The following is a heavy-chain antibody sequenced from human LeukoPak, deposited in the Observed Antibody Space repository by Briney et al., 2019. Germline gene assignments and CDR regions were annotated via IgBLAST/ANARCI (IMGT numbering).Heavy chain of an antibody. CDR2: IYYSGST. D-gene: IGHD3-3*01. J-gene: IGHJ4*02. V-gene: IGHV4-39*07. CDR3: ARDQLNDFWSGSDY. CDR1: GGSISSSSYY. Sequence: SETLSLTCTVSGGSISSSSYYWGWIRQPPGKGLEWIGSIYYSGSTYYNPSLKSRVTISVDTSKNQFSLKLSSVTAADTAVYYCARDQLNDFWSGSDYWGQGTLVTVSS.